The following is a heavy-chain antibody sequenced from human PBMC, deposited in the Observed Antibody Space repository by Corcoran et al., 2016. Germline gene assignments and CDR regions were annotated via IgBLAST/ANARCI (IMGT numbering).Heavy chain of an antibody. CDR2: IYTSGST. Sequence: QVQLQESGPGLVKPSETLSLTCTVSGGSISSYYWSWIRQPAGKGLEWIGRIYTSGSTNYNPSLKSRVTMSVDTSKNQFSLKLSSVTAADTAVYYCARGTYRRATPYYYYGMDVWGHGTTVTVSS. CDR3: ARGTYRRATPYYYYGMDV. V-gene: IGHV4-4*07. D-gene: IGHD1-26*01. J-gene: IGHJ6*02. CDR1: GGSISSYY.